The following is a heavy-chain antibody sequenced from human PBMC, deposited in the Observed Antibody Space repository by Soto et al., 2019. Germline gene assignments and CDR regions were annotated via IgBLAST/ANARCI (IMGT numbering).Heavy chain of an antibody. J-gene: IGHJ4*02. CDR2: IYYSGST. CDR3: TRWSYSSSFVYHFDY. D-gene: IGHD6-6*01. V-gene: IGHV4-39*01. CDR1: GGSISSSSYY. Sequence: SETLSLTCTVSGGSISSSSYYWGWIRQHPGKGLEWIGTIYYSGSTYYTPSLKRRVHISVEWSKTQSTLKLISVTAADTAVYYCTRWSYSSSFVYHFDYRCQGTLVTVSS.